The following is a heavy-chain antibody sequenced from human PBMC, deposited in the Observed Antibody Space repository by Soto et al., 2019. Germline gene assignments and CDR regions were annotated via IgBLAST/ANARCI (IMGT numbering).Heavy chain of an antibody. D-gene: IGHD3-22*01. Sequence: EVQLVESGGGLVQPGRSLRLSCAASGFTFDDYAMHWVRQAPGKGLEWVSGISWNSGSIGHADSVKGRFTISRDNAKNALYLQMNSLRTEDTGLYYCAKDPRNHYYDSSGFDFWGQGTLVTVSS. CDR2: ISWNSGSI. CDR1: GFTFDDYA. V-gene: IGHV3-9*01. CDR3: AKDPRNHYYDSSGFDF. J-gene: IGHJ4*02.